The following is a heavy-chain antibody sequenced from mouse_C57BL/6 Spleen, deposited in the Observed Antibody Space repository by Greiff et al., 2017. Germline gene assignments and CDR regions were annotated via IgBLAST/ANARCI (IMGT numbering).Heavy chain of an antibody. CDR2: IHPNSGST. J-gene: IGHJ3*01. CDR3: ARYYGSSYGFAY. Sequence: QVQLQQPGAELVKPGASVKLSCKASGYTFTSYWMHWVKQRPGQGLEWIGMIHPNSGSTNYKEKFKRKATLTVDKSSSTAYMQLSSLTSADSAVYDCARYYGSSYGFAYWGQGTLVTVSA. CDR1: GYTFTSYW. V-gene: IGHV1-64*01. D-gene: IGHD1-1*01.